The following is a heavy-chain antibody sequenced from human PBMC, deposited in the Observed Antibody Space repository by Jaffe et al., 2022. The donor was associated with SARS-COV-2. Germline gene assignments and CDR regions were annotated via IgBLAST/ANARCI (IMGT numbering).Heavy chain of an antibody. V-gene: IGHV3-74*01. CDR2: INSDGSST. J-gene: IGHJ5*02. D-gene: IGHD6-13*01. CDR1: GFTFSSYW. Sequence: EVQLVESGGGLVQPGGSLRLSCAASGFTFSSYWMHWVRQAPGKGLVWVSRINSDGSSTSYADSVKGRFTISRDNAKNTLYLQMNSLRAEDTAVYYCARQGQQHPAGGWFDPWGQGTLVTVSS. CDR3: ARQGQQHPAGGWFDP.